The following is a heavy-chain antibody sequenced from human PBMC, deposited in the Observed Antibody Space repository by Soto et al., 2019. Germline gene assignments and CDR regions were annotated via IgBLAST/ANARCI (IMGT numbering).Heavy chain of an antibody. Sequence: GASVKVSCKASGYRFSDYYLHWVRQAPGQGPEWMGWMNPNSGDTKYAQKFKGRVTMTTDTSTSTAYMELSSLRSDDTAVYYCATRGHIVVVVAATPDDAFEIWGQGTMVTVSS. D-gene: IGHD2-15*01. J-gene: IGHJ3*02. CDR2: MNPNSGDT. V-gene: IGHV1-2*02. CDR1: GYRFSDYY. CDR3: ATRGHIVVVVAATPDDAFEI.